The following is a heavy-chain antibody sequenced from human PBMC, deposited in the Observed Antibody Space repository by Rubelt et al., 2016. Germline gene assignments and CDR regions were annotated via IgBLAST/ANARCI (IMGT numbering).Heavy chain of an antibody. V-gene: IGHV3-23*04. CDR1: GFTFSSYA. CDR2: ISGSGGST. J-gene: IGHJ4*02. Sequence: EVQLVDSGGGLVQPGGSLRLSCAASGFTFSSYAMSWVRQAPGKGLEWVSAISGSGGSTYYADSVKGRFTISRDKAKNSLYLQMNSLRVEDTAVYYCARRSSLEYWGQGTLVTVSS. CDR3: ARRSSLEY.